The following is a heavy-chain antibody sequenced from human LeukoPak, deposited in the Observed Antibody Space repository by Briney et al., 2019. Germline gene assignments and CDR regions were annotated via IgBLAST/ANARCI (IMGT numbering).Heavy chain of an antibody. CDR3: ARVKDPGGYYYYYYMDV. Sequence: SETLSLTCAVYGGSFSGYYWSWIRQPPGKGLEWIGEINHSGGTKYNPSLKSRVTISVDTSKNQLSLKLSSVTAADTAMYYCARVKDPGGYYYYYYMDVWGKGTTVTVSS. D-gene: IGHD3-16*01. V-gene: IGHV4-34*01. J-gene: IGHJ6*03. CDR2: INHSGGT. CDR1: GGSFSGYY.